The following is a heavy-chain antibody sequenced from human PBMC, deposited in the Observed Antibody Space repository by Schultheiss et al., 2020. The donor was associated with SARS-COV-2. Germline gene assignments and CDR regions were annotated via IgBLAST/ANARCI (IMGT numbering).Heavy chain of an antibody. D-gene: IGHD5-12*01. J-gene: IGHJ4*02. CDR2: IWYDGSNK. V-gene: IGHV3-30*07. Sequence: GGSLRLSCAASGFTFSSYAMHWVRQAPGKGLEWVAVIWYDGSNKYYGDSVKGRFTISRDNSKNTLYLQMNSLRAEDTAVYYCARAGWIVATFPFFDYWGQGTLVTVSS. CDR1: GFTFSSYA. CDR3: ARAGWIVATFPFFDY.